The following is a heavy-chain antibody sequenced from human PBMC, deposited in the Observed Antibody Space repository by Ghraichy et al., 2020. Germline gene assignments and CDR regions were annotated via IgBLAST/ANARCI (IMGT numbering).Heavy chain of an antibody. D-gene: IGHD3-22*01. CDR3: ARDGYYYETSGYYYVNNYYYSGMAV. J-gene: IGHJ6*02. V-gene: IGHV3-21*01. Sequence: GGSLRLSCAASGFTFSSYSMHWVRQAPGKGLEWVASISSGGSNIYYADSVKGRFTISRDNAKNTLYLQMNSLRAEDTAVYYCARDGYYYETSGYYYVNNYYYSGMAVGGQGPPVTVSS. CDR1: GFTFSSYS. CDR2: ISSGGSNI.